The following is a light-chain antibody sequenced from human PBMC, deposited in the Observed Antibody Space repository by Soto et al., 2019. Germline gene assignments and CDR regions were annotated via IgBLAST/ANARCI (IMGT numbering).Light chain of an antibody. CDR1: QSVSNN. CDR2: DAS. V-gene: IGKV3-15*01. Sequence: ILMTQSPATLSVSPGERATLSCRASQSVSNNLAWYQQKPGQAPRLLIYDASTRATGIPARFSGSGSGTEFTLTLSGLQSEDVEGYYCQRYNNWPPWTFGQGTKVEIK. CDR3: QRYNNWPPWT. J-gene: IGKJ1*01.